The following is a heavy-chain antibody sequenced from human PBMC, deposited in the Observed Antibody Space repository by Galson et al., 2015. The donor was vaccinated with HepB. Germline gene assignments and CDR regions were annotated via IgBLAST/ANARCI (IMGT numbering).Heavy chain of an antibody. D-gene: IGHD2-2*01. CDR2: IDPSDSYT. CDR1: GYSFTSYW. J-gene: IGHJ3*02. V-gene: IGHV5-10-1*01. Sequence: QSGAEVKKPGESLRISCKGSGYSFTSYWIGWVRQMPGKGLEWMGRIDPSDSYTNYSPSFQGHVTISADKSISTAYLQWSSLKASDTAMYYCARQYIVVVPAGSDAFDIWGQGTMVTVSS. CDR3: ARQYIVVVPAGSDAFDI.